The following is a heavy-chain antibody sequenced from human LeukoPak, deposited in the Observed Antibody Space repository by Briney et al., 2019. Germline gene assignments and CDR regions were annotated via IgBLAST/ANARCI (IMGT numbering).Heavy chain of an antibody. V-gene: IGHV1-46*01. CDR1: GYTFTGYY. J-gene: IGHJ5*02. CDR2: INPSGGST. Sequence: GASVKVSCKASGYTFTGYYMHWVRQAPGQGLEWMGIINPSGGSTSYAQKFQGRVTMTRDTSTSTVYMELSSLRSEDTAVYYCARDGPPGYYSSTSCYLFGFDPWGQGTLVTVSS. D-gene: IGHD2-2*01. CDR3: ARDGPPGYYSSTSCYLFGFDP.